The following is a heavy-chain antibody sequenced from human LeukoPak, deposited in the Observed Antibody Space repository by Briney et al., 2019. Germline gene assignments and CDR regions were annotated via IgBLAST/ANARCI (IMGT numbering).Heavy chain of an antibody. CDR2: ISSSGSTI. CDR1: GFTFSSYE. Sequence: PGGSLRLSCAASGFTFSSYEMNWVRQAPGKGLEWASYISSSGSTIYYADSVKGRFTISRDNAKNSLYLQMNSLRAEDTAVYYCAREGNYIVFDYWGQGTLVTVSS. V-gene: IGHV3-48*03. J-gene: IGHJ4*02. D-gene: IGHD1-7*01. CDR3: AREGNYIVFDY.